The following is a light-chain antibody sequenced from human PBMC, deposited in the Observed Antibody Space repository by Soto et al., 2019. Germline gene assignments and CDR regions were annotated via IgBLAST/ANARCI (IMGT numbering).Light chain of an antibody. CDR3: QQYNNRPRT. V-gene: IGKV3-15*01. CDR2: GAS. CDR1: QSVSSS. J-gene: IGKJ4*01. Sequence: EIVMTQSPATLSVSPGDTASLSCRASQSVSSSLAWYQQKPGQAPRLLIFGASTRATGIPARFSGGGSGTEFTLIISSLQSEDFAVYYCQQYNNRPRTFGGGTKVDIK.